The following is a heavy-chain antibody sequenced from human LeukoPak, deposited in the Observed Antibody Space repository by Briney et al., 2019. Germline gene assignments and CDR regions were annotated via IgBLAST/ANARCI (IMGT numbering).Heavy chain of an antibody. CDR2: IWYGGSNK. V-gene: IGHV3-30*02. D-gene: IGHD2-2*01. J-gene: IGHJ4*02. CDR1: GFTFSSYG. CDR3: AKDLYGYCSSTSCQGPFDY. Sequence: GGSLRLSCAASGFTFSSYGMHWVRQAPGKGLEWVAVIWYGGSNKYYADSVKGRFTISRDNSKNTLYLQMNSLRAEDTAVYYCAKDLYGYCSSTSCQGPFDYWGQGTLVTVSS.